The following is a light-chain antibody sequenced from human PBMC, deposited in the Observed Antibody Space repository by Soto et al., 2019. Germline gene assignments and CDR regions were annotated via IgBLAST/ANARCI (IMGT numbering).Light chain of an antibody. CDR1: QSVSSY. CDR3: QQRSNRIT. V-gene: IGKV3-11*01. CDR2: DAS. Sequence: EIVLTQSPATLSLSPGERATLSCRASQSVSSYLAWYQQKPGQAPRLLIYDASNRATGIPARFSGSGSGTDFTLTISSLEPEDFAVYYCQQRSNRITFGQGTRMEL. J-gene: IGKJ5*01.